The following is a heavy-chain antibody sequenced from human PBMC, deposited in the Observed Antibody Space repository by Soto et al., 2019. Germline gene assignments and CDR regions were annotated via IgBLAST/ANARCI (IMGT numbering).Heavy chain of an antibody. CDR3: VRAPEQRPIDY. CDR1: GFTFSTCT. D-gene: IGHD6-19*01. J-gene: IGHJ4*01. Sequence: GGSLRLSCAASGFTFSTCTVNWVRQAPGKGLEWVSSIGSSTSYIKYADSVKGRFTISRDNAKNTLYLQMDSLRAEDTAVYYCVRAPEQRPIDYWGHGSLVTVSS. CDR2: IGSSTSYI. V-gene: IGHV3-21*01.